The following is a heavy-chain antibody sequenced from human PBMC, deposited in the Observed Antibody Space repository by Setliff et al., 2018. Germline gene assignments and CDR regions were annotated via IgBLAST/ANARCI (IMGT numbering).Heavy chain of an antibody. CDR1: GYTFTGYY. CDR3: AREEVERAYAFDI. D-gene: IGHD1-1*01. Sequence: GASVKVSCKASGYTFTGYYMHWVRQAPGQGLEWMGWINPNSGGTNYAQKFQGWVTMTRDTSISTAYMELSSLRSEDTAVYYCAREEVERAYAFDIWGQGTMVTVSS. V-gene: IGHV1-2*04. CDR2: INPNSGGT. J-gene: IGHJ3*02.